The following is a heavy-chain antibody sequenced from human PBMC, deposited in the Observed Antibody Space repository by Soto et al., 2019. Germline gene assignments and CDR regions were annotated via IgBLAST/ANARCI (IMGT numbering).Heavy chain of an antibody. CDR2: IITIFGTP. J-gene: IGHJ6*02. Sequence: QVQLVQSGAEVKKPGSSVKVSCKASGGTFSSYGVXWVRQAPXQXLXXMGGIITIFGTPDYAQKFQGRVIITADISTSTAYMDMSSLRSEDTAVYYCATIAGRPENYYYGMDVWGQGTTVTVSS. CDR1: GGTFSSYG. CDR3: ATIAGRPENYYYGMDV. V-gene: IGHV1-69*06. D-gene: IGHD6-6*01.